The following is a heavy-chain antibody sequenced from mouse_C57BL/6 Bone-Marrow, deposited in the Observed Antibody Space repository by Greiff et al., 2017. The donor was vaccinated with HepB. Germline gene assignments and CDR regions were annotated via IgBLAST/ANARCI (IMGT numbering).Heavy chain of an antibody. J-gene: IGHJ2*01. CDR2: ISYDGSN. V-gene: IGHV3-6*01. CDR1: GYSITSGYY. Sequence: DVQLQESGPGLVKPSQSLSLTCSVTGYSITSGYYWNWIRQFPGNKLEWMGYISYDGSNNYNPSLKNRISITRDTSKNQFFLKLNSVTTEDTATYYCARLKENLEGEYYFDYWGQGTTLTVSS. CDR3: ARLKENLEGEYYFDY.